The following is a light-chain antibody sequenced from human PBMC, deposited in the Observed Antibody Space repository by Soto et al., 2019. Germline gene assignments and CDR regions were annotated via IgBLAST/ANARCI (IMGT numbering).Light chain of an antibody. CDR3: SSYTSSSTLV. J-gene: IGLJ1*01. CDR2: EVS. CDR1: SSDVGGYNY. V-gene: IGLV2-14*01. Sequence: QSALTQPASVSGSPGQSITISCTGTSSDVGGYNYVSWYQQHPGKAPKLMIYEVSNRPSGVSNSFSGSKSGNTASLTISGLPAEDAADYYCSSYTSSSTLVFGTGTKLTVL.